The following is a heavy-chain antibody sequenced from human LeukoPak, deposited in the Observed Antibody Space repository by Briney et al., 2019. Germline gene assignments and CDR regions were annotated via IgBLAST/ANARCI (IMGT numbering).Heavy chain of an antibody. J-gene: IGHJ4*02. V-gene: IGHV1-69*13. Sequence: ASVKVSCKASGGTFSSYAISWVRQAPGQGLEWMGGIIPIFGTANYAQKFQGRVTITADESTSTAYMELSSLRAEDTAVYYCAKSFDLGMTLRPAGYWGQGTLVTVSS. CDR3: AKSFDLGMTLRPAGY. CDR2: IIPIFGTA. D-gene: IGHD7-27*01. CDR1: GGTFSSYA.